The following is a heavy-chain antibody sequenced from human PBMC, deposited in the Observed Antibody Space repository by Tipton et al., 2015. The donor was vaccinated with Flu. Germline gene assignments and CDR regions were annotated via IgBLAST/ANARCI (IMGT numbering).Heavy chain of an antibody. CDR2: IYHSGTT. CDR1: GYSITSAYY. D-gene: IGHD3-10*02. CDR3: ARHTGESVRGVIDY. Sequence: QVQLVQSGAEVKPSETLSLSCDVSGYSITSAYYWGWVRQPPGQGLEWIGSIYHSGTTYYNPSLKSRVIISVDTSKNHFSLRLTSVTAADTAVYYCARHTGESVRGVIDYWGRGNLVIVSS. J-gene: IGHJ4*02. V-gene: IGHV4-38-2*01.